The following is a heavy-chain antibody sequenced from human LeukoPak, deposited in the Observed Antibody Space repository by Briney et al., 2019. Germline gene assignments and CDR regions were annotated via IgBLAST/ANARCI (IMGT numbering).Heavy chain of an antibody. CDR3: ARDGGNIVLNSPDY. J-gene: IGHJ4*02. D-gene: IGHD2-8*01. CDR1: GYIFIDYG. V-gene: IGHV1-18*01. Sequence: ASVKVSCKASGYIFIDYGITWVRQAPGQGLEWTGWISPYNGDTNYAQKFQDRVTMTTDTSTSTAYMELRSLRFDDTAVYFCARDGGNIVLNSPDYWGQGALVTVSP. CDR2: ISPYNGDT.